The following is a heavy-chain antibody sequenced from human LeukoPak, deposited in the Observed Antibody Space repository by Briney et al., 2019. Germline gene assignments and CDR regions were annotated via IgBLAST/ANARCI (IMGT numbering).Heavy chain of an antibody. Sequence: GGSLRLSCAASGFTFSSYSMNWVRQAPGKGLEWVSSISSSSSYIYYADPVKGRFTISRDNAKNSLYLQMNSLRAEDTAVYYCARDHSPRLDYYDSSSSPAYWGQGTLVTVSS. CDR2: ISSSSSYI. V-gene: IGHV3-21*01. CDR1: GFTFSSYS. D-gene: IGHD3-22*01. J-gene: IGHJ4*02. CDR3: ARDHSPRLDYYDSSSSPAY.